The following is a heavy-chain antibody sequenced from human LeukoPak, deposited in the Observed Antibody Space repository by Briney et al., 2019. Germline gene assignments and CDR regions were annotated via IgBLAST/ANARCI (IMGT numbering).Heavy chain of an antibody. Sequence: GESLKISCKGSGYSFTSYWIGWVRQMPGKGLEWIGIIYPGDSDTRYSPSFQGQVTISADKSISTAYLQWSSLKASDTAMYYCARYPTSHLSSTGFDYWGQGTLVTVSS. CDR2: IYPGDSDT. J-gene: IGHJ4*02. CDR3: ARYPTSHLSSTGFDY. CDR1: GYSFTSYW. D-gene: IGHD2-2*01. V-gene: IGHV5-51*01.